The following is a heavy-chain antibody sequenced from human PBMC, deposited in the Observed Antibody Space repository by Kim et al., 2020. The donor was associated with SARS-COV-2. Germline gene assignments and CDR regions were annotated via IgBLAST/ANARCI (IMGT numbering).Heavy chain of an antibody. Sequence: TSYADSGKGRFTISRDNAKNTLYRQVNSLRAEDTAVYYCASADFGSWFDPWGQGTLVTVSS. CDR2: T. V-gene: IGHV3-74*01. CDR3: ASADFGSWFDP. D-gene: IGHD2-15*01. J-gene: IGHJ5*02.